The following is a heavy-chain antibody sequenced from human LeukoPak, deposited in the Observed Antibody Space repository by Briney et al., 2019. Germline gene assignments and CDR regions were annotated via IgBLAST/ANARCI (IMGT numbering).Heavy chain of an antibody. J-gene: IGHJ4*02. V-gene: IGHV4-61*02. CDR2: IYTSGST. CDR3: AARIAARPAGDY. CDR1: GGSINSGGYY. D-gene: IGHD6-6*01. Sequence: PSETLSLTCTVSGGSINSGGYYWSWIRQPAGKGLEWIGRIYTSGSTNYNPSLKSRVTISVDTSKNQFSLKLSSVTAADTAVYYCAARIAARPAGDYWGQGTLVTVSS.